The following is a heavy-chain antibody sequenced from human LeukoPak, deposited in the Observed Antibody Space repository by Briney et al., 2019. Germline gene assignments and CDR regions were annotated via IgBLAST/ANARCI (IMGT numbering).Heavy chain of an antibody. CDR2: IIPIFGTA. J-gene: IGHJ1*01. V-gene: IGHV1-69*05. CDR1: GGTLSSYA. Sequence: SVKVSCKASGGTLSSYAISWVRQAPGQGLKWMGRIIPIFGTANYAQKFQGRVTISTDESTSTAYMELSSLRSEDTAVYYCARVVTRDYYDSSGFQHWGQGTLVTVSS. CDR3: ARVVTRDYYDSSGFQH. D-gene: IGHD3-22*01.